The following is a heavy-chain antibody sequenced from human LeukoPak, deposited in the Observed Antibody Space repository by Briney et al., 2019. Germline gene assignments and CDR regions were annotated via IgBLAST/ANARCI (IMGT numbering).Heavy chain of an antibody. CDR2: ISWNSGSI. D-gene: IGHD4-17*01. CDR1: GFTFDDYA. J-gene: IGHJ4*02. Sequence: PGRSLRLSCAASGFTFDDYAMHWVRQAPGKGLEWVSGISWNSGSIGYADSVKGRFTISRDNAKNSLCLQMNSLRAEDTALYYCAKSIRDYGDYQYYFDYWGQGTLVTVSS. V-gene: IGHV3-9*01. CDR3: AKSIRDYGDYQYYFDY.